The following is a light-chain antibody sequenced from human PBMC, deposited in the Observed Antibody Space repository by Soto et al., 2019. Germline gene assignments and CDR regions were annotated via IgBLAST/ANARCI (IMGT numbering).Light chain of an antibody. CDR1: TSGLEIKI. CDR2: NDD. CDR3: QSYDSGLIGLI. J-gene: IGLJ2*01. Sequence: QSALTQPPSASGTPGQRVTISCSGSTSGLEIKILNWYQHLPGKAPKLLIYNDDQRPSGVPDRVSGSKSGTSASLAISDLQAEDEADYYCQSYDSGLIGLIFGTGTQLTVL. V-gene: IGLV1-44*01.